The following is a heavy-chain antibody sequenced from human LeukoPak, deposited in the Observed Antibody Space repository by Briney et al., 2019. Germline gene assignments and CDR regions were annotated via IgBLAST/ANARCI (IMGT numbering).Heavy chain of an antibody. D-gene: IGHD5-18*01. CDR1: GFTFSSYS. J-gene: IGHJ4*02. V-gene: IGHV3-21*01. CDR2: ITSSSSYI. Sequence: GGSLRLSCVGSGFTFSSYSMNWVRQAPGKGLEWVSSITSSSSYIYYADSVKGRFTISRDNAKNSLYLQMNSLRAEDTAVYYCARAALLGYSYGPPFDYWGQGTLVTVSS. CDR3: ARAALLGYSYGPPFDY.